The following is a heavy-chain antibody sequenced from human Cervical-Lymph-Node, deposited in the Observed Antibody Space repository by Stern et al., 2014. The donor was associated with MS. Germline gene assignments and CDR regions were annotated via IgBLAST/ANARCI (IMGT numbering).Heavy chain of an antibody. Sequence: QLVQSGGGVVQPGRSLRLSCAASGFTFSRNGMHWIRQAPGKGLEWGAVVSDAGSTTYYADSVKGRFTISRDNSKNMLSLQMNSLRVEDTAVYYCAREGDSYKYSYDYWGQGTLVTVSS. V-gene: IGHV3-30*03. CDR1: GFTFSRNG. J-gene: IGHJ4*02. D-gene: IGHD5-24*01. CDR3: AREGDSYKYSYDY. CDR2: VSDAGSTT.